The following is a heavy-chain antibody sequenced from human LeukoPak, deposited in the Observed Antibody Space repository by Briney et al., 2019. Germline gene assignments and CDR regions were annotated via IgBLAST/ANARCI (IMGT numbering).Heavy chain of an antibody. V-gene: IGHV3-23*01. CDR1: GFTFSNYA. D-gene: IGHD2-8*01. CDR2: ISGSGGST. Sequence: GGSLRLSCAASGFTFSNYAMSWVRRAPGKGLEWVSLISGSGGSTYYADSVKGRFTISRDNSKNTLYLQMNSLRAGDTALYYCAKPLIASRQDAFDIWGQGTMVTVSS. CDR3: AKPLIASRQDAFDI. J-gene: IGHJ3*02.